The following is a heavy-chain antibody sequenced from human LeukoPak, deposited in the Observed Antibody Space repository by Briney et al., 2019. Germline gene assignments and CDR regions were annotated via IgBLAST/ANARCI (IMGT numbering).Heavy chain of an antibody. Sequence: SVKVSCKASGGTSSSYAISWVRQAPGQGLEWMGGIIPIFGTANYAQKFQGRVTITTDESTSTAYMELSSLRSEDTAVYYCARTIYYYDSSGYFDYWGQGTLVTVSS. D-gene: IGHD3-22*01. CDR2: IIPIFGTA. J-gene: IGHJ4*02. V-gene: IGHV1-69*05. CDR3: ARTIYYYDSSGYFDY. CDR1: GGTSSSYA.